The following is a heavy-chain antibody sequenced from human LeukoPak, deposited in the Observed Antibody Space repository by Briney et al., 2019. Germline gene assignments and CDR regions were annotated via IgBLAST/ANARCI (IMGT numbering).Heavy chain of an antibody. CDR1: GFTVNGNY. D-gene: IGHD7-27*01. J-gene: IGHJ4*02. Sequence: PGESLRLSCAASGFTVNGNYLSWVRQAPGKGLEWVSDIYSGGTTYTAESVRGRFTISRDISKNMVFLQMGSLRVEDTAVYYCALRGAGDYFDYWGQGTLVTVSS. CDR2: IYSGGTT. V-gene: IGHV3-53*01. CDR3: ALRGAGDYFDY.